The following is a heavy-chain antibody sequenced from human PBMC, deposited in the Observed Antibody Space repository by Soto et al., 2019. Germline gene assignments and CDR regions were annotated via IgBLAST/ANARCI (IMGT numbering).Heavy chain of an antibody. Sequence: GESLKISCKVSGYRFTTYWISWVRQTPGKGLEWMGIIYPGDSDTRYSPSFQGQVTISADKSISTAYLQWSSLRASDTAIYYCARGGISSSYYYYALDVWGQGTTVTVSS. D-gene: IGHD6-6*01. J-gene: IGHJ6*02. CDR3: ARGGISSSYYYYALDV. V-gene: IGHV5-51*01. CDR1: GYRFTTYW. CDR2: IYPGDSDT.